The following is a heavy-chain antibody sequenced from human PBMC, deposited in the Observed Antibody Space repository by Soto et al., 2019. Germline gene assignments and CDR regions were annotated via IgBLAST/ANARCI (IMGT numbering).Heavy chain of an antibody. CDR1: GGSFSGYY. CDR2: INHSGST. J-gene: IGHJ2*01. CDR3: ARVAYEVAWDYWYCDL. Sequence: QVQLQQWGAGLLKPSETLSLTCAVYGGSFSGYYWSWIRQPPGKGLEWIGEINHSGSTNYNPSLKSRVTISVDTSKNQFSLKLSSVTDADTAVYYCARVAYEVAWDYWYCDLYGRGTLFTVSS. V-gene: IGHV4-34*01. D-gene: IGHD1-26*01.